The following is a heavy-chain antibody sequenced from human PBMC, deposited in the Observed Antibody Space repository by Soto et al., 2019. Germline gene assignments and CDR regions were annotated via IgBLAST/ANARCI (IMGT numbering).Heavy chain of an antibody. Sequence: ESGGGVVRPGGSLRLSCAASGFTFDDYGMSWVRQAPGKALEWVSGINWNGGSTGYADSVKGRFTISRDNAKNSLYLQMNSLRAEDTALYYCARALNYCSGGSCYSPLAFHIWGQGTMVTVSS. CDR1: GFTFDDYG. J-gene: IGHJ3*02. D-gene: IGHD2-15*01. V-gene: IGHV3-20*04. CDR3: ARALNYCSGGSCYSPLAFHI. CDR2: INWNGGST.